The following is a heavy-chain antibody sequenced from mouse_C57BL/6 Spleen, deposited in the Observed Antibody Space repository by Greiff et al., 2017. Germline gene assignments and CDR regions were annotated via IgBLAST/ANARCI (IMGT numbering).Heavy chain of an antibody. V-gene: IGHV1-82*01. Sequence: QVQLQQPGPELVKPGASVKISCKASGYAFSSSWMNWVKQRPGKGLEWIGRIYPGDGDTNYNGKFKGKATLTADKSSSTAYMQLSSLTSEDSAVYFCAREDGNYFYAMDYWGQGTSVTVSS. D-gene: IGHD2-1*01. CDR3: AREDGNYFYAMDY. CDR2: IYPGDGDT. J-gene: IGHJ4*01. CDR1: GYAFSSSW.